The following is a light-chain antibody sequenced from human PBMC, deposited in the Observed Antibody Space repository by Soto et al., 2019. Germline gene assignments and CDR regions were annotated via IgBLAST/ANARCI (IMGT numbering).Light chain of an antibody. V-gene: IGKV1-5*03. J-gene: IGKJ1*01. CDR2: KAS. CDR1: QSISSW. Sequence: DIQMTQSPSNLSASVGDRVTITCRASQSISSWLAWYQQKPGTAPNLLIYKASTLQSGVPSRFSGSGSGTEFTLTISSLQPDDSATYYCQQYNDNWTFGQGTKVDIK. CDR3: QQYNDNWT.